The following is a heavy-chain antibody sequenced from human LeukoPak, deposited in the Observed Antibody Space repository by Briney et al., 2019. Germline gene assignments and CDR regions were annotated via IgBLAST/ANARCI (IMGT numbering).Heavy chain of an antibody. Sequence: SQTLSPTCALYAGSFSGYYWSWIRHPPGKGLEWIGEINHSGSTNYNPSLKSRVTISVDTSKNQFSLKLSSVTAADTGVYYCARVRGAARLFGDYWGQGTLVTVS. J-gene: IGHJ4*02. CDR3: ARVRGAARLFGDY. CDR1: AGSFSGYY. V-gene: IGHV4-34*01. CDR2: INHSGST. D-gene: IGHD6-6*01.